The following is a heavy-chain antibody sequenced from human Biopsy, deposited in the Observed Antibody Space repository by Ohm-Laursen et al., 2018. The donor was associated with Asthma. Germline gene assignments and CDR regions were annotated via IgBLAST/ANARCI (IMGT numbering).Heavy chain of an antibody. Sequence: SQTLSLTCRVSGGYTGSSDHHWAWIRQAPGKGLEWNGFVFWSGSTHYSRSLERRVSISIDTATNEFSMKLWSVTPADTAVYSCARVVSYGDIYFGIDVWGPGNTVVVS. J-gene: IGHJ6*02. CDR3: ARVVSYGDIYFGIDV. CDR2: VFWSGST. CDR1: GGYTGSSDHH. V-gene: IGHV4-30-4*01. D-gene: IGHD4-17*01.